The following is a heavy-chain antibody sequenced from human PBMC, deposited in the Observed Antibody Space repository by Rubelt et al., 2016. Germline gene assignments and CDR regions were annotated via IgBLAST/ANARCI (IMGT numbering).Heavy chain of an antibody. D-gene: IGHD5-24*01. CDR1: GYTFTSYG. Sequence: QVQLVQSGAEVKKPGASVKVSCKASGYTFTSYGISWVRQAPGQGLEWMGGIIPIFGTANYAQKFQGRVTITADKSTSTAFMELSSLRSEDTAVYYCAREGGRDGYNRYAFDIWGQGTMVTVSS. V-gene: IGHV1-69*06. CDR2: IIPIFGTA. J-gene: IGHJ3*02. CDR3: AREGGRDGYNRYAFDI.